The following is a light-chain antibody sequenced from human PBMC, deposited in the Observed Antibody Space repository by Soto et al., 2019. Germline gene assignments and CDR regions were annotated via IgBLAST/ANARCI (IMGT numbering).Light chain of an antibody. CDR1: QPISTW. V-gene: IGKV1-5*01. CDR3: QHYHSYPYT. Sequence: DIQMTQSPSTLSASVGDRVTITCRASQPISTWVAWYQQKPGKAPKLLITDSSTLERGVPSRISGSGSGTDFALTSSSLQPYGFASYYCQHYHSYPYTFGPGTKVE. J-gene: IGKJ2*01. CDR2: DSS.